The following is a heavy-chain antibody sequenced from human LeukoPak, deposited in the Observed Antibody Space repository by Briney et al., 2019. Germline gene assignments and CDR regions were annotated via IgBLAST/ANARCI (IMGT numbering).Heavy chain of an antibody. J-gene: IGHJ6*02. Sequence: SVTVSCKASGGTFSSYAISWVRQAPGQGLEWMGGIIPIFGTANYAQKFQGRVTITADESTSTAYMELSSLRSEDTAVYYCARDSKWFINDYYYGMDVWGQGTTVTVSS. CDR1: GGTFSSYA. CDR3: ARDSKWFINDYYYGMDV. CDR2: IIPIFGTA. D-gene: IGHD3-22*01. V-gene: IGHV1-69*13.